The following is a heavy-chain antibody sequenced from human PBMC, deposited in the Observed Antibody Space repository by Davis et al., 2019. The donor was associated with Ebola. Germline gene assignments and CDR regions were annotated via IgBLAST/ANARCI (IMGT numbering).Heavy chain of an antibody. CDR2: ISAYNGNT. CDR1: GYTFTSYG. Sequence: AASVKVSCKASGYTFTSYGISWVRQAPGQGLEWMGWISAYNGNTNYAQKLQGRVTMTTDTSTSTVYMELSSLRSEDTAVYYCARGNYYYGSGSLLGAFDIWGQGTMVTVSS. CDR3: ARGNYYYGSGSLLGAFDI. V-gene: IGHV1-18*01. D-gene: IGHD3-10*01. J-gene: IGHJ3*02.